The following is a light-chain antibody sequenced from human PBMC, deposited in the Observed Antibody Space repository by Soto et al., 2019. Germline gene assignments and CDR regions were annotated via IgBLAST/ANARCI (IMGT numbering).Light chain of an antibody. Sequence: EKVMTQSPATLSMSPGERATLSCRASQSVNSYLAWYQQKPGQAPRLLIYGASTRATGIPARFSGSGSGTEFTLTISSLQSEDFAVYYCQQYTNWPSWTLGQGTKVEIK. CDR1: QSVNSY. CDR2: GAS. CDR3: QQYTNWPSWT. J-gene: IGKJ1*01. V-gene: IGKV3-15*01.